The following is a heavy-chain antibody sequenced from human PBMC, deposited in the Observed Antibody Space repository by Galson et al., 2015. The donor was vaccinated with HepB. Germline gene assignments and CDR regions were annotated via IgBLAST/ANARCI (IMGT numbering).Heavy chain of an antibody. D-gene: IGHD4-17*01. CDR3: ARDLNGYGDYETNWFDP. J-gene: IGHJ5*02. CDR2: INPSGGST. V-gene: IGHV1-46*03. CDR1: GYTFTSYY. Sequence: SVKVSCKASGYTFTSYYMHWVRQAPGQGLEWMGIINPSGGSTSYAQKFQGRVTMTRDTSTSTVYMELSSLRSEDTAVYYCARDLNGYGDYETNWFDPWGQGTLVTVSS.